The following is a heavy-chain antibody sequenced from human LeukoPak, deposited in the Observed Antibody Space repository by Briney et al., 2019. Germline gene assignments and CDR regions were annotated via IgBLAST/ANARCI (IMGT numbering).Heavy chain of an antibody. Sequence: ASETLSLTCTVSGGSIRNYYWSWIRQSPEKGLEWIGYVYYSGTTNYNPSLKSRVTISVDTSKNQFSLKLNSVTAADTAVYYCARLYSSSWQFDYWGQGTLVTVSS. CDR3: ARLYSSSWQFDY. CDR1: GGSIRNYY. V-gene: IGHV4-59*01. CDR2: VYYSGTT. D-gene: IGHD6-13*01. J-gene: IGHJ4*02.